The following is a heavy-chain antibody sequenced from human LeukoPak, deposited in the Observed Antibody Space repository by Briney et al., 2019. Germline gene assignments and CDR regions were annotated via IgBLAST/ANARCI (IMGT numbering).Heavy chain of an antibody. CDR1: GFTFSSYS. CDR2: ISSSSSYI. CDR3: ATSDSSGLLDY. Sequence: GGSLRLSCAASGFTFSSYSMNWVRQAPGKGLEWVSSISSSSSYIYYADSVKGRFTISRDNAKNSLYLQMNSLRAEDTAVYYCATSDSSGLLDYWGQGTLVTVSS. D-gene: IGHD3-22*01. V-gene: IGHV3-21*01. J-gene: IGHJ4*02.